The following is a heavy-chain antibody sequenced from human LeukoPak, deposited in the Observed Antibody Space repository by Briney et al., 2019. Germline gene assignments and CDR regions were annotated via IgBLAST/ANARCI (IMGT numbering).Heavy chain of an antibody. Sequence: PSETLSLTCAVYGGSFSGNYWTWIRQSPGKGLEWIGEIHHSGGTNYNQYLNFRVTISLDTSKNQISLKLIYMTAADTALYYCARVNRGRIDYWGQGILVTVSS. CDR3: ARVNRGRIDY. CDR1: GGSFSGNY. CDR2: IHHSGGT. J-gene: IGHJ4*02. V-gene: IGHV4-34*01. D-gene: IGHD2/OR15-2a*01.